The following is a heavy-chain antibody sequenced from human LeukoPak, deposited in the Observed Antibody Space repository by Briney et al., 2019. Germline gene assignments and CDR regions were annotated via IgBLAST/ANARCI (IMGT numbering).Heavy chain of an antibody. V-gene: IGHV3-23*01. D-gene: IGHD2-21*01. CDR1: GFIFSSYG. CDR3: AKAPVTTCRGAYCYPFDY. J-gene: IGHJ4*02. Sequence: GGSLRLSCAASGFIFSSYGMNWVRQAPGKGLEWVSGISNSGNTYHADSVKGRFTISRDSSKNTLFLQMNRLRPEDAAVYYCAKAPVTTCRGAYCYPFDYWGQGTLVTVSS. CDR2: ISNSGNT.